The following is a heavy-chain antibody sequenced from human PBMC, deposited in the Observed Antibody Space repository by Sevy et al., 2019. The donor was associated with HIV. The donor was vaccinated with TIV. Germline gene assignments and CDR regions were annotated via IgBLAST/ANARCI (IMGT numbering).Heavy chain of an antibody. J-gene: IGHJ6*03. Sequence: SETLSLSCSVSGGSVTSGTYYWSWIRQPPGKGLEWIGHIYKTGSTNYKLSLQSRFTISVDTSTNQFSLRLRSVTAADTAVYYCARVPRGQLWYSGSLGGYYYDIDDWGKGTTVTVSS. D-gene: IGHD3-16*01. V-gene: IGHV4-61*01. CDR2: IYKTGST. CDR3: ARVPRGQLWYSGSLGGYYYDIDD. CDR1: GGSVTSGTYY.